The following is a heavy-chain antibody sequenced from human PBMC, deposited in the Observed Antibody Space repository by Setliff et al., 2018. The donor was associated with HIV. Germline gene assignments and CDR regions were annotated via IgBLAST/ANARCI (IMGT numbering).Heavy chain of an antibody. Sequence: PSETLSLTCTVSGGSISSYYWSWIRQPPGKGLEWIGSIYSSGSTNYNPSLKSRVTISVDTSKNQFSLRLSSVTAADTAVYYCARAFGSGSYRWFDPWGQGTLVTVSS. CDR3: ARAFGSGSYRWFDP. CDR2: IYSSGST. D-gene: IGHD3-10*01. J-gene: IGHJ5*02. V-gene: IGHV4-4*09. CDR1: GGSISSYY.